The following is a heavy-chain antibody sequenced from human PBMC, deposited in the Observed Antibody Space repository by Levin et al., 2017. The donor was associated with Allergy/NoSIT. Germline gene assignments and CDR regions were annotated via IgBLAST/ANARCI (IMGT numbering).Heavy chain of an antibody. D-gene: IGHD1-14*01. CDR2: IKQDGNEK. CDR3: AREPPGAGLHERDYFFDY. CDR1: GFTFSRSW. Sequence: GGSLRLSCAASGFTFSRSWMSWVRHAPGKGLEWVANIKQDGNEKYYVDSVKGRFTISRDNAKNSLYLQMNSLRAEDTAVYFCAREPPGAGLHERDYFFDYWGQGTLVTVSS. V-gene: IGHV3-7*01. J-gene: IGHJ4*02.